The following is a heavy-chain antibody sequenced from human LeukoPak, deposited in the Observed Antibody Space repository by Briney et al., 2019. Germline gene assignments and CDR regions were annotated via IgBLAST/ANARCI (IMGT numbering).Heavy chain of an antibody. CDR3: AREYYYGSGSRYYYYGMDV. J-gene: IGHJ6*02. Sequence: SETLSLTCTVSGGSISSYYWSWIRQPVGKGLEWIGRIYTSESTNYNPSLKSRVTMSVDTSKNQFSLKLSSVTAADTAVYYCAREYYYGSGSRYYYYGMDVWGQGTTVTVSS. CDR2: IYTSEST. D-gene: IGHD3-10*01. V-gene: IGHV4-4*07. CDR1: GGSISSYY.